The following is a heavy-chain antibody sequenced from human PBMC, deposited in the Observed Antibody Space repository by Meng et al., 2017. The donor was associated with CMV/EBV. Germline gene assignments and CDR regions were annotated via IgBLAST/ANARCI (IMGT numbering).Heavy chain of an antibody. V-gene: IGHV1-69*04. CDR3: ARDMITMIVVAPGPHGMDV. D-gene: IGHD3-22*01. J-gene: IGHJ6*02. CDR2: IIPILGIA. Sequence: FSSYTISWVRQAPGQGLEWMGRIIPILGIANYAQKFQGRVTITADKSTSTAYMELSSLRSEDTAVYYCARDMITMIVVAPGPHGMDVWGQGTTVTVSS. CDR1: FSSYT.